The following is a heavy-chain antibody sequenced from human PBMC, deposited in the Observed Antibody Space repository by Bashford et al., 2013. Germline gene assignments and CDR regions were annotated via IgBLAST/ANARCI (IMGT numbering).Heavy chain of an antibody. CDR2: IYTSGST. CDR1: GGSISSYY. CDR3: ARKVQEGNWFDP. Sequence: SETLSLTCTVSGGSISSYYWSWIRQPAGKGLEWIGRIYTSGSTNYNPSLKSRVTMSIDTSKNQFSLKLNSMTAADTAVYYCARKVQEGNWFDPWGQGTLVTVSS. J-gene: IGHJ5*02. V-gene: IGHV4-4*07.